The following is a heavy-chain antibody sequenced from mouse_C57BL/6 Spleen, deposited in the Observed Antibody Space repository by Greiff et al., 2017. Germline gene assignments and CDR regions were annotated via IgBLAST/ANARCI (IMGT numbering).Heavy chain of an antibody. CDR3: TRGARNYLDY. V-gene: IGHV1-15*01. Sequence: QVQLKESGAELVRPGASVTLSCKASGYTFTDYEMHWVQQTPVHGLEWIGAIDPETGGTAYNQKFKGKAILTAAKSSSTAYMELRSLTSEDSAVYYCTRGARNYLDYWGQGTTLTVSS. CDR2: IDPETGGT. CDR1: GYTFTDYE. J-gene: IGHJ2*01.